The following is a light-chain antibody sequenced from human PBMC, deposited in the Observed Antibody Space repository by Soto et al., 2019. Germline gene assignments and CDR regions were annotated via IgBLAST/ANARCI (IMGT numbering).Light chain of an antibody. CDR2: GAS. CDR1: QNVARY. V-gene: IGKV3-15*01. J-gene: IGKJ2*01. Sequence: EIVMTQSPATLSVSPGERATLSCRASQNVARYLAWYQQKPGQAPRLLTHGASTRASGIPARFSGSGSGTEFTLTISSLQSEDFAVYYCQQYSNWPPYTFGQGTKLEIQ. CDR3: QQYSNWPPYT.